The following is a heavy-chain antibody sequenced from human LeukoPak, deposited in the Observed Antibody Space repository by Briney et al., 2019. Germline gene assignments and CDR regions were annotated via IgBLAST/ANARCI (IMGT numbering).Heavy chain of an antibody. CDR1: GFTFSSYA. J-gene: IGHJ4*02. CDR2: ISGSSGSK. Sequence: PGGSLRLSCAASGFTFSSYAMSWVRQAPGKGLEWVSAISGSSGSKYYADSVKGRFTTSRDNSKNTLYLQMNSLRAEDTAVYYCAKDYDILTGSEYWGQGTLVTVSS. V-gene: IGHV3-23*01. CDR3: AKDYDILTGSEY. D-gene: IGHD3-9*01.